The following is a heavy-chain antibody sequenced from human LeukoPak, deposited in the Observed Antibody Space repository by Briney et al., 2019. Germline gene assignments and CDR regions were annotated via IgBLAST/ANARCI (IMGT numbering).Heavy chain of an antibody. CDR1: GFTFSSYA. CDR2: ISYDGSNK. D-gene: IGHD3-9*01. V-gene: IGHV3-30*04. CDR3: ARENWFTPRGFYYYYYYYMDV. Sequence: PGGSLRLSCAASGFTFSSYAMHWVRQAPGKGLEWVAVISYDGSNKYYADSVKGRFTISRDNSKNTLYLQMNSLRAEDKAVYYCARENWFTPRGFYYYYYYYMDVWGKGTTVTVSS. J-gene: IGHJ6*03.